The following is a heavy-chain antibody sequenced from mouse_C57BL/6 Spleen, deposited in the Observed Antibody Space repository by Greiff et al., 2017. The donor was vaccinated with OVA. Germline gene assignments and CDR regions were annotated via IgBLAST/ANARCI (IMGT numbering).Heavy chain of an antibody. Sequence: VQLKESGPGLAKPSQTLSLTCSVTGYSITSDYWNWIRKFPGNKLEYMGYISYSGSTYYNQYLKSRISITRDTSKNQYYLQLTSVTTEDTATYYCARGYGSSYYAMDYWGQGTSVTVSS. V-gene: IGHV3-8*01. J-gene: IGHJ4*01. D-gene: IGHD1-1*01. CDR2: ISYSGST. CDR3: ARGYGSSYYAMDY. CDR1: GYSITSDY.